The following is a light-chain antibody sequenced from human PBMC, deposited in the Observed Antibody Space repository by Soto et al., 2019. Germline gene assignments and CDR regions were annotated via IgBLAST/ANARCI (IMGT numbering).Light chain of an antibody. J-gene: IGKJ2*01. Sequence: DIQMTQSPSTLSASVGDRVTIPCRASQSISSWLAWYQQKPGKAPKILIYKASSLESGVPSRFSGSASGTEFTLTINSLQPDDFAAYYCQQYNTYPYTFGKGTKLEIK. V-gene: IGKV1-5*03. CDR2: KAS. CDR3: QQYNTYPYT. CDR1: QSISSW.